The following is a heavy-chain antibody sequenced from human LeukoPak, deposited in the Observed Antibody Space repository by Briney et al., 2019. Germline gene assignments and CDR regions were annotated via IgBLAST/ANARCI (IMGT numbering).Heavy chain of an antibody. J-gene: IGHJ5*02. V-gene: IGHV4-4*07. CDR2: IYTSGST. CDR1: GGSISSYY. D-gene: IGHD3-10*01. Sequence: SETLSLTCTVSGGSISSYYWSWIRQPAGKGLEWIGRIYTSGSTNYNPSLKSRVTISVDTSKNQFSLKLSSVTAADTAVYYCARGQEGGKQLLWFGELLTDNWFDPWGQGTLVTVSS. CDR3: ARGQEGGKQLLWFGELLTDNWFDP.